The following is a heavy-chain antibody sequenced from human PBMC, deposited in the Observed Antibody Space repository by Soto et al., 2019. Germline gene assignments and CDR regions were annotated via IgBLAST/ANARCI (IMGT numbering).Heavy chain of an antibody. J-gene: IGHJ4*02. D-gene: IGHD3-10*01. CDR2: INPNSGGT. Sequence: ASVKVSCKASGYTFTGYYMHWVRQAPGQGLEWMGLINPNSGGTNYAQKFQGRVTMTRDTSISTAYMELSRLRSDDTAVYYCARAVVLLWFGELSPRFDYWGQGTLVTVSS. CDR1: GYTFTGYY. CDR3: ARAVVLLWFGELSPRFDY. V-gene: IGHV1-2*02.